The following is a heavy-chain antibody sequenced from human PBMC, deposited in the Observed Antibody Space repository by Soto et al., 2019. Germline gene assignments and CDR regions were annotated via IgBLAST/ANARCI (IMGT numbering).Heavy chain of an antibody. CDR1: GFTFSNYG. CDR2: ISYDGSNK. Sequence: QVQLVESGGGVVQPGRSLRLSCAASGFTFSNYGMHWVRQAPGKGLEWVAVISYDGSNKYYADSVKGRFTISRDNSKNTLYLQMNSLRAEDTAVYYCAKDRRTTIFGVVTHYYYYGMDVWGQGTTVTVSS. J-gene: IGHJ6*02. CDR3: AKDRRTTIFGVVTHYYYYGMDV. D-gene: IGHD3-3*01. V-gene: IGHV3-30*18.